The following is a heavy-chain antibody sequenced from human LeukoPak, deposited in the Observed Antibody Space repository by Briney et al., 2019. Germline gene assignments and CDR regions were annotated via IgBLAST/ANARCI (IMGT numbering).Heavy chain of an antibody. J-gene: IGHJ4*02. CDR2: ISSSGAYT. V-gene: IGHV3-11*06. D-gene: IGHD6-13*01. Sequence: GGSLRLSCAASGFTFSDYYMNWIRQAPGKGLEWVSYISSSGAYTNYADSVRGRFTISRDNAKNSLYLQMNSLRAEDTAVYYCARGKQQLALFDYWGQGTLVTVSS. CDR1: GFTFSDYY. CDR3: ARGKQQLALFDY.